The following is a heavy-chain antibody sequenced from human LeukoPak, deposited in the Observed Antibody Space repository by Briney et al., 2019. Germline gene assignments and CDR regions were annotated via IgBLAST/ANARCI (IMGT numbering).Heavy chain of an antibody. CDR2: IWYDGSNK. CDR1: GFTFSSYG. CDR3: ARDGHDSGGYYSGYFDY. D-gene: IGHD3-22*01. J-gene: IGHJ4*02. V-gene: IGHV3-33*01. Sequence: GRSLRLSCAASGFTFSSYGMHWVRQAPGKGLEWVAVIWYDGSNKYYADSVKGRFTISRDNSKNTLYLQMNSLRAEDTAVYYCARDGHDSGGYYSGYFDYWGQGTLVTVSS.